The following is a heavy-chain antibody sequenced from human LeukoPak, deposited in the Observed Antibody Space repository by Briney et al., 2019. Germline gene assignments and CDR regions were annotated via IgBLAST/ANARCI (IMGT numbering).Heavy chain of an antibody. V-gene: IGHV1-46*01. CDR3: ARIVKRGYSGYDS. D-gene: IGHD5-12*01. Sequence: ASVKVSCKASGYTFTSYYMHWVRQAPGQGLEWMGIINPSGGSTSYARKFQGRVTMTRDTSTSTVYMELSSLRSEDTAVYYCARIVKRGYSGYDSWGQGTLVTVSS. CDR2: INPSGGST. CDR1: GYTFTSYY. J-gene: IGHJ4*02.